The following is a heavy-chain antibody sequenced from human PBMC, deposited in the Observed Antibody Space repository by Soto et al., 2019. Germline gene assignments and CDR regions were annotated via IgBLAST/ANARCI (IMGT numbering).Heavy chain of an antibody. J-gene: IGHJ5*02. D-gene: IGHD2-15*01. CDR2: INHSGST. CDR1: GGSFSGYY. V-gene: IGHV4-34*01. CDR3: AQFGILYNWFDP. Sequence: PSETLSLTCAVYGGSFSGYYWSWIRQPPGKGLEWIGEINHSGSTNYNPSLKSRVTISVDTSKNQFSLKLSSVTAADTAVYYCAQFGILYNWFDPWGQGTLVTVSS.